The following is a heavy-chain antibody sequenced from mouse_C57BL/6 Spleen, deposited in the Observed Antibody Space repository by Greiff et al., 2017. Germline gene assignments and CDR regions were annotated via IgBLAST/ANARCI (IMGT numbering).Heavy chain of an antibody. D-gene: IGHD1-1*01. Sequence: QVQLQQPGAELVMPGASVKLSCKASGYTFTSYWMHWVKQRPGQGLEWIGEIDPSDSYTNYNQKFKGKSTLTVDKSSSTAYMQLSSLTSEDSAVYYGARGGVYYGSSYGYFDVWGTGTTVTVSS. CDR1: GYTFTSYW. J-gene: IGHJ1*03. V-gene: IGHV1-69*01. CDR2: IDPSDSYT. CDR3: ARGGVYYGSSYGYFDV.